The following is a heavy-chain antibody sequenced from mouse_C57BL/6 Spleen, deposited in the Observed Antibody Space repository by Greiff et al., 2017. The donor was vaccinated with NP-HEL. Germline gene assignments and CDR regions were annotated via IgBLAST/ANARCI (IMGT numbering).Heavy chain of an antibody. J-gene: IGHJ3*01. CDR2: ISSVSSTI. V-gene: IGHV5-17*01. Sequence: EVKLVESGGGLVKPGGSLKLSCAASGFTFSDYGMHWVRQAPEKGLEWVAYISSVSSTIYYADTVKGRFTISRDNAKNTLFLQMTSLRSEDTAMYYCATYSKQAWFAYWGQGTLVTVSA. CDR3: ATYSKQAWFAY. D-gene: IGHD2-5*01. CDR1: GFTFSDYG.